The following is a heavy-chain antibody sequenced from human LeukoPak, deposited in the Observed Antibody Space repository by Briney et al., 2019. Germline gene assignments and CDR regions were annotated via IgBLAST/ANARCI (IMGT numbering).Heavy chain of an antibody. V-gene: IGHV3-53*01. Sequence: GGSLRLSCAASGFTASSNYMSWVRQAPGKGLEWVSVIYSGGSTYYADSVKGRFTISRDNSKNTLYLQMNSLRAEDTAVYYCARAFPSSGSYFDYWGQGTLVTVSS. CDR1: GFTASSNY. J-gene: IGHJ4*02. D-gene: IGHD1-26*01. CDR3: ARAFPSSGSYFDY. CDR2: IYSGGST.